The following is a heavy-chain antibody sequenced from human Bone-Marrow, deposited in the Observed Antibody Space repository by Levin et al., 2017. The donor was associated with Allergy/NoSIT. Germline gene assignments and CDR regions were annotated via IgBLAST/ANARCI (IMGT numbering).Heavy chain of an antibody. CDR2: ISADGGAQ. CDR1: GFIFSGCG. Sequence: HPGGSLRLSCAASGFIFSGCGMQWVRQAPGKGLEWVAVISADGGAQFYADSVKGRFTISRDNSKNTLFLQMSSLRVEDTAVYYCAKETGLPAYGAYFDHWGQGALVTVSS. D-gene: IGHD4/OR15-4a*01. J-gene: IGHJ4*02. CDR3: AKETGLPAYGAYFDH. V-gene: IGHV3-30*18.